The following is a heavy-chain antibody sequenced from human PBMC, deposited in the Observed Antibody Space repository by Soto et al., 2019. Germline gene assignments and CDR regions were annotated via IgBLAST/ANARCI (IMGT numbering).Heavy chain of an antibody. CDR1: GYSFTSYW. D-gene: IGHD4-4*01. Sequence: ESLKISCKGSGYSFTSYWIAWVRQMPGKGLEWMGVIYPGDSDIKYSPSFQGRVTISADKSINTAYLQWSSLEASDTAMYYCARGNYMDVWGQGTTVTVSS. CDR2: IYPGDSDI. V-gene: IGHV5-51*01. CDR3: ARGNYMDV. J-gene: IGHJ6*02.